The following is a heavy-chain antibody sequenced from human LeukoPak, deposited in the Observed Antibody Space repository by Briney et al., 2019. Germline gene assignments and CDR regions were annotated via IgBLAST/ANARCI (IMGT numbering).Heavy chain of an antibody. CDR2: IYHSGST. Sequence: SETLSLTCAVSGGSISSGGYSWSWIRQPPGKGLEWIGYIYHSGSTYYNPSLKSRVTISVDRSKNQFSLKLSSVTAADTAVYYCASLTTTVVTPRGGFFFDYWGQGTLVTVSS. CDR3: ASLTTTVVTPRGGFFFDY. J-gene: IGHJ4*02. CDR1: GGSISSGGYS. D-gene: IGHD4-23*01. V-gene: IGHV4-30-2*01.